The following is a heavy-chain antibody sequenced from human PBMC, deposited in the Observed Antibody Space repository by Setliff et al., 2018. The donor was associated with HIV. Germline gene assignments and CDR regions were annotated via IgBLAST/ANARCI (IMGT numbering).Heavy chain of an antibody. CDR3: ARNKPYYDFWSGYNYYYYYGMDV. D-gene: IGHD3-3*01. Sequence: PSETLSLTCTVSGGSISTYYWSWIRQPPGKGLEWIGSIYFTGSSDNNPSLKSRVTLSVDTSKHQFSLKLSSVTAADTAVYYCARNKPYYDFWSGYNYYYYYGMDVWGQGTTVTVSS. J-gene: IGHJ6*02. CDR2: IYFTGSS. V-gene: IGHV4-59*08. CDR1: GGSISTYY.